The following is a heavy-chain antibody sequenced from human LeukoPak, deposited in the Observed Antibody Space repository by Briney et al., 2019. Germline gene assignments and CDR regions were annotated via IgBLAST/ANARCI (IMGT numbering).Heavy chain of an antibody. CDR3: ARGSRGVAVRQGAFKDSYYYYYMDV. CDR1: GGSFSDYY. CDR2: INHRGSP. V-gene: IGHV4-34*01. D-gene: IGHD6-19*01. Sequence: SETLSLTCAVYGGSFSDYYWSWIRHPPGKGLEWLGEINHRGSPNYHPSLKSRVPISVDPSKKQFSLKLSSVTAAGTAVDYGARGSRGVAVRQGAFKDSYYYYYMDVWGKGTTVTVSS. J-gene: IGHJ6*03.